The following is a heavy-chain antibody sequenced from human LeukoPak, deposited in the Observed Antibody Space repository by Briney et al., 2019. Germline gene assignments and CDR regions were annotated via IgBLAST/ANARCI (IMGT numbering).Heavy chain of an antibody. D-gene: IGHD1-26*01. CDR2: IYSGGST. J-gene: IGHJ3*02. Sequence: GGSLRLSCAASGFTVSSNYMSWVRQAPGKGLEWVSVIYSGGSTYYADSVKGRFTISRDNSKNTLYLRMNSLRAEDTAVYYCARVGSGSYFGAFDIWGQGTMVTVSS. CDR1: GFTVSSNY. V-gene: IGHV3-53*01. CDR3: ARVGSGSYFGAFDI.